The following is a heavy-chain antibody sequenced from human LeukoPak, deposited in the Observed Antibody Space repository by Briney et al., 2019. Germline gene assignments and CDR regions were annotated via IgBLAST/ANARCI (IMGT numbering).Heavy chain of an antibody. CDR3: ASLGDDYVWGSYRYLDY. CDR2: ISSSSSYI. J-gene: IGHJ4*02. Sequence: GGSLRLSCAASGFTFSSYSMNWVRQAPGKGLECVSSISSSSSYIYYADSVKGRFTISRDNAKNSLYLQINSLRAEDTAVYYCASLGDDYVWGSYRYLDYWGQGTLVTVSS. CDR1: GFTFSSYS. D-gene: IGHD3-16*02. V-gene: IGHV3-21*01.